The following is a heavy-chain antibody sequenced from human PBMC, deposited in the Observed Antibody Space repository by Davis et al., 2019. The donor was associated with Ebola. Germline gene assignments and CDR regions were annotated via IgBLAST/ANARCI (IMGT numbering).Heavy chain of an antibody. V-gene: IGHV3-72*01. Sequence: PGGSLRLSCTASGFTFSDHYMDWVRQAPGRGLEWVGRVRKKGNSYSTEYAASVKGRFTISRDDSKNSLYLQMNSLTSGDTAVYYCARVNGGAKFTLDYWGQGTLVTVSS. CDR1: GFTFSDHY. CDR2: VRKKGNSYST. CDR3: ARVNGGAKFTLDY. D-gene: IGHD2-8*01. J-gene: IGHJ4*02.